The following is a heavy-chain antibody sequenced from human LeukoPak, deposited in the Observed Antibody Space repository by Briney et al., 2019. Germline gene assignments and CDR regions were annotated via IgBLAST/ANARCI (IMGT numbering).Heavy chain of an antibody. J-gene: IGHJ4*02. CDR3: ASAPTPSIVLMS. CDR2: MNPNSGNT. V-gene: IGHV1-8*02. D-gene: IGHD2-8*01. CDR1: GYTFTGYY. Sequence: ASVKVSCKASGYTFTGYYMHWVRQAPGQGLEWMGWMNPNSGNTGYAQKFQGRVTMTRNTSISTAYMELSSLRSEDTVVYYCASAPTPSIVLMSWGQGTLVTVSS.